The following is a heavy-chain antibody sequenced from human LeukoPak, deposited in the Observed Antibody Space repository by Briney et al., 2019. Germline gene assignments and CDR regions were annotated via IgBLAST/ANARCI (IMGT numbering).Heavy chain of an antibody. CDR1: GYTFTSYD. D-gene: IGHD6-6*01. CDR3: ARSLPSYPHSRQPGHKKHQARWFDP. Sequence: ASVKVSCKASGYTFTSYDINWVRQATGQGLEWMGWMNPNSGNTGYAQKFQGRVTMTRNTSISTAYMELSSLRSEDTAVYYCARSLPSYPHSRQPGHKKHQARWFDPWGQGTLVTVSS. V-gene: IGHV1-8*01. J-gene: IGHJ5*02. CDR2: MNPNSGNT.